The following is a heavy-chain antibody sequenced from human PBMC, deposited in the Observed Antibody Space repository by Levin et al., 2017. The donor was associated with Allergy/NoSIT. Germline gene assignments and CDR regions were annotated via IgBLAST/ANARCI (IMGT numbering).Heavy chain of an antibody. Sequence: GGSLRLSFSSSFFPFFSFFLPFFLPSPLKGLAYVLGLTGDGATTYYVDSVRGRFTISRDNSKNMLFLQMGSLRPEDTAIYYCSSDYADFMGHPWGQGTLVTVSS. CDR1: FFPFFSFF. CDR2: LTGDGATT. J-gene: IGHJ5*02. V-gene: IGHV3-64*02. CDR3: SSDYADFMGHP. D-gene: IGHD4-17*01.